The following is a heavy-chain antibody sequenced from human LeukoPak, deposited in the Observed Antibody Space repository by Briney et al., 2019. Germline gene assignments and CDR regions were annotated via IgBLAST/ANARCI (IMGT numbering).Heavy chain of an antibody. J-gene: IGHJ4*02. V-gene: IGHV3-64*01. CDR2: IHGNGGNT. CDR3: ARAQTGATSYYFDD. D-gene: IGHD1-7*01. CDR1: GFPFSGYA. Sequence: GGSLRLSCAASGFPFSGYAMYWVRQAPGKGLEFVLGIHGNGGNTLYANSVKGRFTISRDNSKNTLYLQMGSLRGEDMAVYYCARAQTGATSYYFDDWGQGTLVTVSS.